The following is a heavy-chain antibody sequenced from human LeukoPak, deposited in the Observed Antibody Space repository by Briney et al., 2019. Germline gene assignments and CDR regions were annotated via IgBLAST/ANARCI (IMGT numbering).Heavy chain of an antibody. CDR2: ISSGGLST. CDR1: GFTFSSYA. D-gene: IGHD5-18*01. Sequence: PGGSLRLSCAASGFTFSSYAMNWVRQAPGKGLEWVSTISSGGLSTYYADSVKGRFTISRDNSKSTLYLQMTSLRAEDTAVYYCAKAQSGYTSFDYWGQGTLVTVSS. J-gene: IGHJ4*02. V-gene: IGHV3-23*01. CDR3: AKAQSGYTSFDY.